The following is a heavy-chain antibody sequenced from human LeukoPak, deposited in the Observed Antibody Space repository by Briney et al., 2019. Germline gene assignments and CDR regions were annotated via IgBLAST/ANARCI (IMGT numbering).Heavy chain of an antibody. V-gene: IGHV3-30*04. J-gene: IGHJ3*02. CDR1: GFTFSSYA. CDR2: ISYDGSNK. Sequence: PGGSLRLSCAASGFTFSSYAMHWVRQAPGKGLEWVAVISYDGSNKYYADSMKGRFTISRDNSKNTLYLQMNSLRAEDTAVYYCAREGCSDGGTDAFDIWGQGTMVTVSS. CDR3: AREGCSDGGTDAFDI. D-gene: IGHD3-10*02.